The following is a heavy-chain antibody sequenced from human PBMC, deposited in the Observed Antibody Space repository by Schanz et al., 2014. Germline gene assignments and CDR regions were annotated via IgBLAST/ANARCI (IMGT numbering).Heavy chain of an antibody. CDR2: INHSGST. D-gene: IGHD6-13*01. V-gene: IGHV4-34*01. J-gene: IGHJ4*02. Sequence: QVQLQQWGAGLLKPSETLSLSCAVYSGSFSGYYWSWIRQPPGKGLEWIGEINHSGSTNYNPSLRSQVTIPVATPKNQFSLKLRSVTAADTAVYYCARGPDSTSADVTRGRRRYYFDYWGQGTLVTVSS. CDR3: ARGPDSTSADVTRGRRRYYFDY. CDR1: SGSFSGYY.